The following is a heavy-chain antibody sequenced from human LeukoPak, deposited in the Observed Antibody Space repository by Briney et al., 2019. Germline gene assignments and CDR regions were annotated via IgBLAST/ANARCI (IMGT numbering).Heavy chain of an antibody. V-gene: IGHV1-69*04. J-gene: IGHJ4*02. CDR1: GGTFSSYA. D-gene: IGHD7-27*01. CDR3: ARDDQLGTFDY. CDR2: IIPILGIA. Sequence: ASVKVSCKASGGTFSSYAISWVRQAPGQGLEWMGRIIPILGIANYAQKFQGRVTITADKSTSTAYMELSSLRSEDTAVYYCARDDQLGTFDYWGQGTLVTVSS.